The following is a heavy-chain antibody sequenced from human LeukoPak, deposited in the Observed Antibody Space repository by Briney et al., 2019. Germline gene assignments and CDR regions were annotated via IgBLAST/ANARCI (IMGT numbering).Heavy chain of an antibody. CDR2: IVVGSGNT. CDR1: GFTFTSSA. Sequence: SVKVSCKASGFTFTSSAVQWVRQACGQRLEWIGWIVVGSGNTNYAQKFQERVTITRDMSTSTAYMELSSLRSEDTAVYYCAADRGYSSSWHRIFDAFDIWGQGTMVTVSS. V-gene: IGHV1-58*01. D-gene: IGHD6-13*01. J-gene: IGHJ3*02. CDR3: AADRGYSSSWHRIFDAFDI.